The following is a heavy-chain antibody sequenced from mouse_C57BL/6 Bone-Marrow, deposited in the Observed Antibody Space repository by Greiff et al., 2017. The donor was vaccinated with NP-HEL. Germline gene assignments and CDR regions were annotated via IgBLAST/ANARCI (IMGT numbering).Heavy chain of an antibody. CDR3: ARRIITTVVAPDFYAMDY. CDR1: GFTFSDYG. Sequence: DVHLVESGGGLVQPGGSLKLSCAASGFTFSDYGMAWVRQAPRKGPEWVAFISNLAYSIYYADTVTGRFTISRENAKNTLYLEMSSLRSEDTAMYYCARRIITTVVAPDFYAMDYWGQGTSVTVSS. V-gene: IGHV5-15*04. CDR2: ISNLAYSI. J-gene: IGHJ4*01. D-gene: IGHD1-1*01.